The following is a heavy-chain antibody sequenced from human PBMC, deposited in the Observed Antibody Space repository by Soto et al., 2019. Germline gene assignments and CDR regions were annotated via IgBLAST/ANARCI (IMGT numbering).Heavy chain of an antibody. CDR1: GFTFNNYA. Sequence: EVQLLESGGGLVQPGGSLRLSCAASGFTFNNYAMTWVRQAPGKGLEWVSAISGGGDTTSYADSVKGQFTVSRDGSKNKLYLQMSSLRAEDTALYYCAKGRGGSGSLTPRVDFWGQGTLVTVSS. V-gene: IGHV3-23*01. CDR2: ISGGGDTT. J-gene: IGHJ4*02. CDR3: AKGRGGSGSLTPRVDF. D-gene: IGHD3-10*01.